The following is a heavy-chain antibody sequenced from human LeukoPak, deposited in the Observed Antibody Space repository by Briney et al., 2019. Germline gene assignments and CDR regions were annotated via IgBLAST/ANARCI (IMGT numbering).Heavy chain of an antibody. J-gene: IGHJ3*02. Sequence: PGGSLRLSCVVSGITFSSFGMHWVRQAPGKGLEWVAFIRYDGSKKYYADSVKGRFTISRDNSKNTVYVQMRSLRAEDTAVYYCAKDYLGDSNAFDIWGQGTMVTVSS. CDR3: AKDYLGDSNAFDI. CDR1: GITFSSFG. D-gene: IGHD2/OR15-2a*01. CDR2: IRYDGSKK. V-gene: IGHV3-30*02.